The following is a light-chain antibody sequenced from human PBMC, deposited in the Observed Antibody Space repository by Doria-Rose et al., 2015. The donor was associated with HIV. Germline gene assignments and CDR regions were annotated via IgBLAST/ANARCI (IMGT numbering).Light chain of an antibody. CDR2: DGS. J-gene: IGKJ1*01. V-gene: IGKV3-20*01. CDR1: QSFSSTY. CDR3: HQYGTSWT. Sequence: TQSPGTLSSSPGERATLSCRASQSFSSTYLAWYQQKPGQAPSLLIYDGSTRATGILDRFSASGSETDFALTINRLEPEDFALYYCHQYGTSWTFGQGTKVEI.